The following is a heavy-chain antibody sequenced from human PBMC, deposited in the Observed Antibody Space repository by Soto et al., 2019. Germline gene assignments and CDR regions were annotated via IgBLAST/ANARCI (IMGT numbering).Heavy chain of an antibody. Sequence: IPYSPGKRQVWIGYIYYSGSTNYNLSLKSRVTISVDTSKNQFSLKLSSVTAADTAVYYCARVLFGNFDFLTGPDTLDYMHVWGKGDTVTVS. CDR2: IYYSGST. D-gene: IGHD3-9*01. V-gene: IGHV4-59*01. CDR3: ARVLFGNFDFLTGPDTLDYMHV. J-gene: IGHJ6*03.